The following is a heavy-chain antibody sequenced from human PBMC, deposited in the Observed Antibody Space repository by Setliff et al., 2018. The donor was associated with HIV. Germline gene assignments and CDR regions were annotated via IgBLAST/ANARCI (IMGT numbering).Heavy chain of an antibody. V-gene: IGHV3-64*02. CDR1: GFMFSSYG. Sequence: PGGSLRLSCTASGFMFSSYGMHWVRQAPGKGLEHVSGISSDGGSMYYADSVRGRFTISRDNARNSLFLQMNSLRADDTAVYYCARFGVAYGIDVWGQGTTVTVSS. CDR2: ISSDGGSM. D-gene: IGHD3-10*01. J-gene: IGHJ6*02. CDR3: ARFGVAYGIDV.